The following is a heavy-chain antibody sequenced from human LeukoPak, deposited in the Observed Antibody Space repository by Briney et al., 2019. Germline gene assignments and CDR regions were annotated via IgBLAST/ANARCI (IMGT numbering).Heavy chain of an antibody. CDR1: GFTFSTYG. Sequence: PGGSLRLSCAASGFTFSTYGMHWVRQAPGKGLEWVAVVSYDGSNKYYADSVKGRFTISRDNSKNTLYLQLNSLRAEDTALYCCAKDSDAFDIWGQGTMVTVSS. J-gene: IGHJ3*02. CDR2: VSYDGSNK. CDR3: AKDSDAFDI. V-gene: IGHV3-30*18.